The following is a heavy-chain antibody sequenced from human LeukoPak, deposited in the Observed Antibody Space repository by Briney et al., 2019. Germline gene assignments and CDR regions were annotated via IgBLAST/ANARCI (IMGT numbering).Heavy chain of an antibody. CDR1: GFTFSSYA. CDR2: ISGSGGST. Sequence: GGSLRLSCAASGFTFSSYAMSWVRQAPGKGLEWVSAISGSGGSTYYADSVKGRFTISRDNSKNTLYLQMNSLRAEDTAVYYCAKVMCWGDYSLRWCPFDTWGQGTLVTVSS. V-gene: IGHV3-23*01. D-gene: IGHD2-8*02. CDR3: AKVMCWGDYSLRWCPFDT. J-gene: IGHJ5*02.